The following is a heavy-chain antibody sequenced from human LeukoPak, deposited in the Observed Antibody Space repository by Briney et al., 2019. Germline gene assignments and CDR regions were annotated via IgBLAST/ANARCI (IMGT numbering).Heavy chain of an antibody. CDR3: IDV. CDR2: ISGDGTIT. V-gene: IGHV3-43*02. J-gene: IGHJ6*02. CDR1: GLNLDAYA. Sequence: GGSLRLSCAASGLNLDAYAMHWVRQAPVKGLEWVSLISGDGTITYYADSVKGRFTISRDNSKNSLFLEMNSLRSEDTALYYGIDVWGQGTTVTVSS.